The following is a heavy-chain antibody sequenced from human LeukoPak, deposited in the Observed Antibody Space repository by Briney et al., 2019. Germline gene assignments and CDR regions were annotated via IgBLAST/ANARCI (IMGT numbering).Heavy chain of an antibody. V-gene: IGHV3-30-3*01. D-gene: IGHD3-22*01. CDR3: ATRGERYYDSSGSPLDY. Sequence: GGPLRLSCAASGFTFSSYAMHWVRQAPGKGLEWVAVISYDGSNKYYADSVKGRFTISRDNSKNTLYLQMNSLRAEDTAVYYCATRGERYYDSSGSPLDYWGQGTLVTVSS. CDR1: GFTFSSYA. CDR2: ISYDGSNK. J-gene: IGHJ4*02.